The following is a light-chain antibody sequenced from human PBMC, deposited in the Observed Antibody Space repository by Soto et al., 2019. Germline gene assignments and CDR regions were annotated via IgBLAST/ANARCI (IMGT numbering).Light chain of an antibody. Sequence: QSALTQPASVSGSPGQSITISCTGTSSDIGAYDYVSWFQQHPDKAPKLMISEVTNRPSGVSDRFSGTKSGNAASLTISGLQAEDEADYFCFSFTTAHTHIFGTGTKVTVL. CDR1: SSDIGAYDY. CDR3: FSFTTAHTHI. V-gene: IGLV2-14*01. J-gene: IGLJ1*01. CDR2: EVT.